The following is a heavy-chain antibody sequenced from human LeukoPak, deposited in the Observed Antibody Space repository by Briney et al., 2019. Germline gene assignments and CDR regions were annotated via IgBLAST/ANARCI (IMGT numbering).Heavy chain of an antibody. CDR2: ISGSGGST. J-gene: IGHJ4*02. D-gene: IGHD6-19*01. V-gene: IGHV3-23*01. Sequence: GASVKVSCKASGGTFSSYAMSWVRQAPGKGLEWVSAISGSGGSTYYADSVKGRFTISRDNSKNTLYLQMNSLRAEDTAVYYCAKDSSGWKRDYWGQGTLVTVSS. CDR1: GGTFSSYA. CDR3: AKDSSGWKRDY.